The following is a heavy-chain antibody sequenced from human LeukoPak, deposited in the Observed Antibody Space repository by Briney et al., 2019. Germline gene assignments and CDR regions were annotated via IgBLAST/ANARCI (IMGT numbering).Heavy chain of an antibody. CDR2: ISAHNGNT. D-gene: IGHD4-23*01. Sequence: GASVKVSCNASGYIFTNYGLSWVRQAPGQRFEWMGWISAHNGNTNYAEKFHDRLTLTRDTSTNTAYMELRSLTSDVTATYFCERWWSKDGYGGASWGQGTLVIVSS. CDR1: GYIFTNYG. J-gene: IGHJ5*02. V-gene: IGHV1-18*01. CDR3: ERWWSKDGYGGAS.